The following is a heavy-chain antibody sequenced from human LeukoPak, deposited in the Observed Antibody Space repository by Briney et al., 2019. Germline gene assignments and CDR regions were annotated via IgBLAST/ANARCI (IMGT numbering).Heavy chain of an antibody. CDR2: TYHRSKWYN. D-gene: IGHD6-13*01. V-gene: IGHV6-1*01. J-gene: IGHJ3*02. CDR3: ARYTGSWYYLSSSSAFDI. CDR1: GDSVSSNSAA. Sequence: SQTLSLTCAISGDSVSSNSAAWNWIRQSPSRGLEWLGRTYHRSKWYNDYAVSMKSRITINPDTSKNQFSLQLNSVTPEDTAVYYCARYTGSWYYLSSSSAFDIWGQGTMVTVSS.